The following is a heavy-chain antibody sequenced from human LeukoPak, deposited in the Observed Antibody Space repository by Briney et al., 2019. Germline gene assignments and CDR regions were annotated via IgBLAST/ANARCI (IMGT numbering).Heavy chain of an antibody. Sequence: EGSLRLSCAASGFTVSSNFMSWVRQAPGKGLEWVSLIYSGGSTYYADSVKGRFTISRDNSKNPLYLQMNSLRAEDTAVYYCARDAAAQQLVHYFDYWGQGTLVTVSS. J-gene: IGHJ4*02. CDR2: IYSGGST. D-gene: IGHD6-13*01. CDR1: GFTVSSNF. CDR3: ARDAAAQQLVHYFDY. V-gene: IGHV3-53*01.